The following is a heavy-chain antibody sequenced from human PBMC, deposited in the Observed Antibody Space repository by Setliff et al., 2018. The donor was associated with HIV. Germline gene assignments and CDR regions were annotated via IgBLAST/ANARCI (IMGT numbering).Heavy chain of an antibody. CDR3: ARDGGSSGWYFVLGYSDY. V-gene: IGHV4-39*02. Sequence: KPSETLSLTCTVSGGSTDSGSYYWAWIRQPPGKGLEWIGSMYYTGSTYYNPSLKSRVTISIDTSKNQFSLKLNSVTAADTAMYYCARDGGSSGWYFVLGYSDYWGPGTLGTSPQ. J-gene: IGHJ4*02. D-gene: IGHD6-19*01. CDR2: MYYTGST. CDR1: GGSTDSGSYY.